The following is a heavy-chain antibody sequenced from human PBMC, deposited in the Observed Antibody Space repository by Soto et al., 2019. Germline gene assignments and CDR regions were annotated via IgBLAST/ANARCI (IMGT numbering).Heavy chain of an antibody. V-gene: IGHV4-39*01. Sequence: PSETLSLTCTVSGGSISSSRYYWGWIRQPPGKGLEWIGSIYYSGSTYYNPSLKSRVTISVDTSKNQFSLKLSSVTAADTAVYYCARDVPAYYDSSGYWVWFDPWGQGTLVTVSS. CDR2: IYYSGST. J-gene: IGHJ5*02. CDR1: GGSISSSRYY. CDR3: ARDVPAYYDSSGYWVWFDP. D-gene: IGHD3-22*01.